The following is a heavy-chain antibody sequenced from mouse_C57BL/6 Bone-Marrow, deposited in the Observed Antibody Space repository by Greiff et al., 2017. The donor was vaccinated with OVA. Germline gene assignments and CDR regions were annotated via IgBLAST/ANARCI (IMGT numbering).Heavy chain of an antibody. V-gene: IGHV1-80*01. Sequence: QVHVKQSGAELVKPGASVKISCKASGYAFSSYWMNWVKQRPGKGLEWIGQIYPGDGDTNYNGKFKGKATLTADKSSSTAYMQLSSLTSEDSAVYFCARGYGNYDAYWGQGTLVTVSA. CDR3: ARGYGNYDAY. J-gene: IGHJ3*01. CDR2: IYPGDGDT. D-gene: IGHD2-1*01. CDR1: GYAFSSYW.